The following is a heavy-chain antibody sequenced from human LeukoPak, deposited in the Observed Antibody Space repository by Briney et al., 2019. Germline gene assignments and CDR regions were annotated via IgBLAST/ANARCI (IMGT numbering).Heavy chain of an antibody. D-gene: IGHD3-10*01. CDR2: IYASGST. CDR3: ASGNYYGSGSYFEFDC. CDR1: GDSISSGDYY. J-gene: IGHJ4*02. Sequence: SETLSLTCTVSGDSISSGDYYWSWVRQPAGKGLEWLGRIYASGSTDYNPSLKSRVTISVDTSKNHFSLKLNSVTAADTAVYYCASGNYYGSGSYFEFDCWGQGTLVTVSS. V-gene: IGHV4-61*02.